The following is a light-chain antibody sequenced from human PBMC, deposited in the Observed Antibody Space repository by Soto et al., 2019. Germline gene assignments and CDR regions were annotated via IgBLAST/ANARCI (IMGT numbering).Light chain of an antibody. J-gene: IGKJ4*01. V-gene: IGKV4-1*01. CDR1: QTVFYSSRNRSY. CDR2: WAS. CDR3: QQYFRTPLT. Sequence: DIVMTQSPDSLSVYLGERATISCKSSQTVFYSSRNRSYLAWYQQKPRQPPNLLIYWASTRESGVPDRFSGSGSGTDFTLSISTLQAEDVAVYYCQQYFRTPLTFGGGTKVEIK.